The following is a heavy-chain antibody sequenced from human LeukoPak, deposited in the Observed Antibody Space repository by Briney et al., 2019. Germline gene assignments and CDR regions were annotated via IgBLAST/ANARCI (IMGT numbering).Heavy chain of an antibody. CDR2: IYYSGST. Sequence: SETLSLTCTVSGGSISSSSYYWGWIRQPPGKGLEWIGSIYYSGSTYYNPSLKSRVTISVDTSKNQFSLKLSSVTAADTAVYYCTRELAGTTVDYWGQGTLVTVSS. CDR1: GGSISSSSYY. D-gene: IGHD1-1*01. V-gene: IGHV4-39*02. J-gene: IGHJ4*02. CDR3: TRELAGTTVDY.